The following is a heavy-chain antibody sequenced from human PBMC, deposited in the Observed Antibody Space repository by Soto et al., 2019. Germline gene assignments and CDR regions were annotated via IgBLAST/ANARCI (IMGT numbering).Heavy chain of an antibody. J-gene: IGHJ4*02. CDR2: ISGSGGST. D-gene: IGHD3-3*01. CDR3: AKVDYDFWSGYYAPPDY. Sequence: GGSLRLSCAASGFTSSSYAMSWVRQAPGKGLEWVSAISGSGGSTYYADSVKGRFTISRDNSKNTLYLQMNSLRAEDTAVYYCAKVDYDFWSGYYAPPDYWGQGTLVTVSS. V-gene: IGHV3-23*01. CDR1: GFTSSSYA.